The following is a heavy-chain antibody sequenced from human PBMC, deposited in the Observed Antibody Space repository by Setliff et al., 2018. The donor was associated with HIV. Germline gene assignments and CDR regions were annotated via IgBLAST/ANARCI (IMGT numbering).Heavy chain of an antibody. CDR3: AKTQGWHLINY. V-gene: IGHV3-30*02. J-gene: IGHJ4*02. D-gene: IGHD6-19*01. CDR2: IRNDASNT. Sequence: GGSLRLSGEASGFTFSDYGMHWVRQAPGKGLEWVTFIRNDASNTYYADSVKGRFTISRDSSKNTLYLQMDSLRTEDTAVYYCAKTQGWHLINYWGPGTLVTVSS. CDR1: GFTFSDYG.